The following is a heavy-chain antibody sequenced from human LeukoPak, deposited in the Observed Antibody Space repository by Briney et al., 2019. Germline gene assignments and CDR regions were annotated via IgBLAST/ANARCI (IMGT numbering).Heavy chain of an antibody. CDR3: ARGTDYGDYGGTWFYYYYMDV. Sequence: ASVKVSCKASEYTFTAHYLHWVRQAPGQGLEWMAWINHNSGGTKYAEKFQSRVTVTRDTSTSTAYMELSRLRSDDTAVYYCARGTDYGDYGGTWFYYYYMDVWGEGTTVTVSS. D-gene: IGHD4-17*01. CDR1: EYTFTAHY. CDR2: INHNSGGT. J-gene: IGHJ6*03. V-gene: IGHV1-2*02.